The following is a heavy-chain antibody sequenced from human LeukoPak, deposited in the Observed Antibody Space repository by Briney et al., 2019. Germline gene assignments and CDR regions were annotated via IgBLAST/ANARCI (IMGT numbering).Heavy chain of an antibody. CDR3: AIRYRGD. J-gene: IGHJ4*02. V-gene: IGHV3-30*03. D-gene: IGHD3-9*01. Sequence: GRSLRLSCAASGFTFSSYGMHWVRQAPGKGLEWVAIISFDGSDKYYADSVKGRFTISRDNSKNTLYLQMNSLRPEDTAVYYCAIRYRGDWGQGTLVTVSP. CDR2: ISFDGSDK. CDR1: GFTFSSYG.